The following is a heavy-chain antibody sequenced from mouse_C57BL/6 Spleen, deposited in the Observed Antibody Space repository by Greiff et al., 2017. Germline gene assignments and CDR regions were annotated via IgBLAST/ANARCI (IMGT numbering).Heavy chain of an antibody. V-gene: IGHV1-82*01. CDR1: GYAFSSSW. CDR2: IYPGDGDT. CDR3: ARGRDGYFDV. J-gene: IGHJ1*03. Sequence: QVQLQQSGPELVKPGASVKISCKASGYAFSSSWMNWVKQRPGKGLEWIGRIYPGDGDTNYNGKFKGKATLTADKSSSTAYMQLSSLTSEDSAVYFCARGRDGYFDVCGTGTTVTVSS. D-gene: IGHD3-3*01.